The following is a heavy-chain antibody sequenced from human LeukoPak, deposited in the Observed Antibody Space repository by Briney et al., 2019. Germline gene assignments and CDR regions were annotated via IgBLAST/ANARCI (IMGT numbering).Heavy chain of an antibody. D-gene: IGHD1-1*01. CDR3: AKESNFAFDN. J-gene: IGHJ4*02. Sequence: PGGSLRLSCAASGFSFSNFWMHWVRQAPGMGLVWVSQINPDGTAALYADSVKGRFTISRDNAKSTLYLQMNTPRADDTAVYYCAKESNFAFDNWGQGILVTVSS. V-gene: IGHV3-74*01. CDR2: INPDGTAA. CDR1: GFSFSNFW.